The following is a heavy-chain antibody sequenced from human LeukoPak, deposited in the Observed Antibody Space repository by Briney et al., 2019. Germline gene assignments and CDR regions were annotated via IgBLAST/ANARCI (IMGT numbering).Heavy chain of an antibody. D-gene: IGHD3-10*02. V-gene: IGHV1-2*06. Sequence: GASEKVSCKASGYTFTGYYMHWVRQAPGQGLEWMGRINPNSGGTNYAQKFQGRVTMTRDTSISTAYMELSRLRSDDSAVYYCARMFRVLWDFSPYDYGMDVWGQGTTVTVSS. CDR3: ARMFRVLWDFSPYDYGMDV. CDR1: GYTFTGYY. J-gene: IGHJ6*02. CDR2: INPNSGGT.